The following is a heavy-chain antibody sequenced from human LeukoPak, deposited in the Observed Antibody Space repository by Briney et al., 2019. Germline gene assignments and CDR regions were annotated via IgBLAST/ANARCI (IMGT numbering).Heavy chain of an antibody. Sequence: GGSLRLSCAASGFTFSGYAMSWVRQAPGKGLEWVSGISGSGGNTYYADSVKGRFTISRDDSKNTLYLQMNSLRAEDTALYYCAKDGAVAGTTPYYFDYWGQGTLVTVSS. D-gene: IGHD6-19*01. CDR3: AKDGAVAGTTPYYFDY. CDR2: ISGSGGNT. V-gene: IGHV3-23*01. J-gene: IGHJ4*02. CDR1: GFTFSGYA.